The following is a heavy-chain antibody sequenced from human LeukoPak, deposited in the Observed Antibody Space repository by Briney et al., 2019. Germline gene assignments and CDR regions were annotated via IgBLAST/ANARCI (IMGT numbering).Heavy chain of an antibody. CDR1: GGSFSGYY. D-gene: IGHD6-19*01. CDR3: ARESKAVAGNFDY. V-gene: IGHV4-34*01. CDR2: INHSGST. Sequence: PSETLSLTCAVYGGSFSGYYWSWIRQPPGKGLEWIGEINHSGSTNYNPSLKSRVTISVDTSKNQFSLKLSSVTAADTAVYYCARESKAVAGNFDYWGQGTLVTVSS. J-gene: IGHJ4*02.